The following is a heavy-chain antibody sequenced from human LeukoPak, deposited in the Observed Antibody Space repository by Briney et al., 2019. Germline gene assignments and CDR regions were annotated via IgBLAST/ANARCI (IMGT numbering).Heavy chain of an antibody. Sequence: SETLSLTCTVSGDSISSGDYYWSWIRQPAGKGLEWIGRISSSGSTNYNPSLKSRVTISVDTSKNQFSLKLSSVTAADTAVYYCARGRGVTGTKGLNYWGQGTLVTVSS. CDR2: ISSSGST. J-gene: IGHJ4*02. D-gene: IGHD1-7*01. CDR3: ARGRGVTGTKGLNY. V-gene: IGHV4-61*02. CDR1: GDSISSGDYY.